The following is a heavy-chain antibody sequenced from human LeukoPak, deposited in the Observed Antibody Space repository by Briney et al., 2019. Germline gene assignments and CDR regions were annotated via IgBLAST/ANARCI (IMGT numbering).Heavy chain of an antibody. D-gene: IGHD3-10*01. V-gene: IGHV5-51*01. CDR1: GYSFNSYW. J-gene: IGHJ6*03. Sequence: GESLKISCKGSGYSFNSYWIGWVRQMPGKGLEWMGIIYPGDSDTRYSPSFQGQVTISADKSISTAYLQWTSLKASDTAMYYCARHRGSGSYYSLRYYYYMDVWGKGTTVTVSS. CDR2: IYPGDSDT. CDR3: ARHRGSGSYYSLRYYYYMDV.